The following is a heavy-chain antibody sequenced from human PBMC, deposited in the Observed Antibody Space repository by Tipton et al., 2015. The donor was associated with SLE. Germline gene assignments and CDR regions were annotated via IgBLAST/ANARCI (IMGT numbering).Heavy chain of an antibody. CDR2: LYHTGST. D-gene: IGHD3/OR15-3a*01. Sequence: TLSLTCTVSGGSISGSNYYWAWIRQPPEKGLEWLGNLYHTGSTHYNPSLRNRVTISIDTSKNQFFLNLTTVTDADTAIYYCTRDVEFSTVSIFGLVPWGQGLQVTVSP. CDR3: TRDVEFSTVSIFGLVP. CDR1: GGSISGSNYY. V-gene: IGHV4-39*07. J-gene: IGHJ4*02.